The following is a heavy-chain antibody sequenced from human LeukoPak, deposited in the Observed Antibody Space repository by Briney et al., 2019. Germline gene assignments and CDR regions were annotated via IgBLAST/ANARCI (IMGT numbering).Heavy chain of an antibody. CDR3: AKDEDIVVVPAAYRGKFNDY. CDR2: ISGSGGST. D-gene: IGHD2-2*01. CDR1: GFTFSSYA. Sequence: GGSLRLSCAASGFTFSSYAMSWVRQAPGKGLEWVSAISGSGGSTYYADSVKGRFTISRDNSKNTLYLQMNSLRAEDTAVYYCAKDEDIVVVPAAYRGKFNDYWGQGTLVTVSS. J-gene: IGHJ4*02. V-gene: IGHV3-23*01.